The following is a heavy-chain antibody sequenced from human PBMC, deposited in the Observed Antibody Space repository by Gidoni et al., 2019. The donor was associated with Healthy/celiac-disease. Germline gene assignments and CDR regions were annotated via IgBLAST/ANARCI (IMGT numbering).Heavy chain of an antibody. CDR2: MNPNSGNT. Sequence: QVQLVQSGAEVKKPGASVKVSCRASGYTFTSYYINWVRQATGQGLEWMGWMNPNSGNTGYAQKFQGRVTMTRNTSISTAYMELSSLRSEDTAVYYCVKLYSIYDVWGQGTTVTVSS. D-gene: IGHD2-21*01. V-gene: IGHV1-8*01. CDR3: VKLYSIYDV. J-gene: IGHJ6*02. CDR1: GYTFTSYY.